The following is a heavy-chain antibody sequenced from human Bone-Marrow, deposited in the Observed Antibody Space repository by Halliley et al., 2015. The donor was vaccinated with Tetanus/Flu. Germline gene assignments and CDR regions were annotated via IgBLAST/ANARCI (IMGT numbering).Heavy chain of an antibody. D-gene: IGHD3-10*01. CDR3: ARDEVSGSYDFDY. CDR2: ISSGSHNI. J-gene: IGHJ4*02. Sequence: SLRLSCAASGFAFSDYYLSWVRQAPGKGLEWVAYISSGSHNIHYTDSVKGRFTISRDDDKNALYLQMNSLRADDTAVYYCARDEVSGSYDFDYWGQGTLVTVSS. CDR1: GFAFSDYY. V-gene: IGHV3-11*01.